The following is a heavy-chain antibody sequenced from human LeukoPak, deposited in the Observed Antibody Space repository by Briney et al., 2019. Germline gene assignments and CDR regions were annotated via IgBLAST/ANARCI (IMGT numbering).Heavy chain of an antibody. D-gene: IGHD2-2*01. Sequence: PGGSLRLSCAASGFTFTSYAMSWVRQAPGKGLEWVSAISVSGGSTNYADSSKGRFTISRDNSKNTLYLQMNSPRAEDTAVYYCAQGSLALSSTHFGPFDYWGQGSLVTVSS. CDR3: AQGSLALSSTHFGPFDY. CDR1: GFTFTSYA. CDR2: ISVSGGST. V-gene: IGHV3-23*01. J-gene: IGHJ4*02.